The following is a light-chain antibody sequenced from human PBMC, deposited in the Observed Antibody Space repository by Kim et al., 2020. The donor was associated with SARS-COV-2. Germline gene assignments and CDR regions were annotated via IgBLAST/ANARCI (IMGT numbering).Light chain of an antibody. CDR1: QSVSSSY. CDR3: QHYASSPRT. Sequence: EIVLTQSPGTLSLSPGERATLSCRASQSVSSSYLAWFQQKPGQAPRLLIADASSRATGIPDRFSGSGSGTDFTLTISRLEPEDFAVYYCQHYASSPRTFGQGTKVDIK. CDR2: DAS. J-gene: IGKJ1*01. V-gene: IGKV3-20*01.